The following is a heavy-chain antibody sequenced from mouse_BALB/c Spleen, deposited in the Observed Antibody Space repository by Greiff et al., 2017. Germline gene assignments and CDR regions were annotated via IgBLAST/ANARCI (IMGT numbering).Heavy chain of an antibody. Sequence: EVQLVESGGGLVQPGGSLKLSCAASGFTFSSYTMSWVRQTPEKRLEWVAYISNGGGSTYYPDTVKGRFTISRDNAKNTLYLQMSSLKSEDTAMYYCANYYDYDGGLAYWGQGTLVTVSA. CDR1: GFTFSSYT. V-gene: IGHV5-12-2*01. CDR3: ANYYDYDGGLAY. D-gene: IGHD2-4*01. CDR2: ISNGGGST. J-gene: IGHJ3*01.